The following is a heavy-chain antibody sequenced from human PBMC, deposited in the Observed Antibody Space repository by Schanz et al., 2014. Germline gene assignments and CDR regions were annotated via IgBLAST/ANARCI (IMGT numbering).Heavy chain of an antibody. J-gene: IGHJ4*02. CDR3: AKDGRLPYYGTGSDFDY. CDR2: IWYDGSNK. D-gene: IGHD3-22*01. V-gene: IGHV3-33*06. CDR1: GFTFSTYW. Sequence: VQLVESGGGLVQPGGSLRLSCAASGFTFSTYWMHWVRQAPGKGLEWVAIIWYDGSNKYYADSVKGRFTISRDNSKNTLFLQMSSLRAEDTAVYYCAKDGRLPYYGTGSDFDYWGQGTLGAVSS.